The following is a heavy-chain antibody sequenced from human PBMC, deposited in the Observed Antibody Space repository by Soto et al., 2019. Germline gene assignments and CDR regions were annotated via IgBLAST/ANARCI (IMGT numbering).Heavy chain of an antibody. CDR1: GYTFTSHG. V-gene: IGHV1-18*01. CDR2: ISTFNGKT. J-gene: IGHJ3*01. D-gene: IGHD3-9*01. CDR3: ARLLTEGATFREDAFDL. Sequence: VQLVQSGDEVKRPGASVKVSCKTSGYTFTSHGIAWVRQAPGQGLEWMGWISTFNGKTDYAQKFQGRVTMTADTITSTVHMELRSLRSDDTAVYYCARLLTEGATFREDAFDLWGPGTKVTVSS.